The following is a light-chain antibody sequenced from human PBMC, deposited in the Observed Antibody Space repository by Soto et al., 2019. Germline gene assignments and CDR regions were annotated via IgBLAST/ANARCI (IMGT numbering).Light chain of an antibody. CDR1: QSVSSSY. CDR3: QQAGTFPIT. Sequence: EIVLTQSPGTLSLSPGERATLSCRASQSVSSSYLAWYQQKPGQAPRLLIYGASSRATGIPDRFSGSGSGTDFTLTISRLEPEDFATYYCQQAGTFPITFGQGTRLEIK. CDR2: GAS. J-gene: IGKJ5*01. V-gene: IGKV3-20*01.